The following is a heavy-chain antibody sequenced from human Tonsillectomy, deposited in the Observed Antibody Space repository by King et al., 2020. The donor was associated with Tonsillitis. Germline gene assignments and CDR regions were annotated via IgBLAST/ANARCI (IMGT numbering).Heavy chain of an antibody. CDR1: GGSFSDVY. V-gene: IGHV4-34*01. CDR2: INDRGST. CDR3: ARVNRWNYYYGMDL. J-gene: IGHJ6*02. Sequence: VQLQQWGAGLLKPSETLSLTCGVVGGSFSDVYWSWIRQSPGKGLEWIGEINDRGSTNYNPSLRSRVTISVDTSKKQFSLKVTSVTAADTAVYFCARVNRWNYYYGMDLWGQGTTVSVSS. D-gene: IGHD2-15*01.